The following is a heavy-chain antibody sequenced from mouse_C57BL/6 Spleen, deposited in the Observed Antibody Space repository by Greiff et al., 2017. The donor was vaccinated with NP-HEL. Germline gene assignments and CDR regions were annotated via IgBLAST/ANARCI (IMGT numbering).Heavy chain of an antibody. D-gene: IGHD1-1*01. J-gene: IGHJ1*03. CDR2: IRNKANGYTT. Sequence: EVMLVESGGGLVQPGGSLCLSCAASGFTFTDYYMSWVRQPPGKALEWLGFIRNKANGYTTEYSASVKGRFTISRDNSQSILYHQMNALRAEDSATYYCARSPYYGSSYVGSNWYFDVWGTGTTVTVSS. CDR1: GFTFTDYY. V-gene: IGHV7-3*01. CDR3: ARSPYYGSSYVGSNWYFDV.